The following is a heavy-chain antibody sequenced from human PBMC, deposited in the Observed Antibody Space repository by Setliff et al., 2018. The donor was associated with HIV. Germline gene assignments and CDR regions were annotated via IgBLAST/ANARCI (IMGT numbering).Heavy chain of an antibody. CDR2: INSDGSDT. CDR1: GFTFSSYW. D-gene: IGHD1-26*01. J-gene: IGHJ6*03. V-gene: IGHV3-74*01. CDR3: ARVSELLAYYMDV. Sequence: GGSLRLSCAASGFTFSSYWMHWVRQAPGKGLVWVSRINSDGSDTRYADSVKGRFTIPGDNAKNTLYLQMNSLRAEDTAVYYCARVSELLAYYMDVWGKGTTVTVSS.